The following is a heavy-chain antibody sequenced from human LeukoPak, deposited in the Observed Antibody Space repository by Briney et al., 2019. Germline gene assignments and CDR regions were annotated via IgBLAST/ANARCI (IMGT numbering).Heavy chain of an antibody. Sequence: GGSLSLSCAASGFTFSSYAMHWVRQAPGKGLEWVAVISYDGSNKYYADSVKGRFTISRDNSKNTLYLQMNSLRAEDTAVYYCAGGIGHFDYWGQGTLVTVSS. V-gene: IGHV3-30*04. D-gene: IGHD3/OR15-3a*01. J-gene: IGHJ4*02. CDR1: GFTFSSYA. CDR3: AGGIGHFDY. CDR2: ISYDGSNK.